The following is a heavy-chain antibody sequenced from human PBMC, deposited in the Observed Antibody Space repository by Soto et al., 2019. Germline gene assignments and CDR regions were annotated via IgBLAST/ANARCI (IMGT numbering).Heavy chain of an antibody. D-gene: IGHD3-22*01. Sequence: PGGSLRLSCAASGFTFSSYGMHWVRQAPGKGLEWVAVISYDGSNKYYADSVKGRFTISRDNSKNTLYLQMNSLRAEDTAVYYCAKDLYYYDSSGYYDYWGQGT. CDR2: ISYDGSNK. J-gene: IGHJ4*02. V-gene: IGHV3-30*18. CDR1: GFTFSSYG. CDR3: AKDLYYYDSSGYYDY.